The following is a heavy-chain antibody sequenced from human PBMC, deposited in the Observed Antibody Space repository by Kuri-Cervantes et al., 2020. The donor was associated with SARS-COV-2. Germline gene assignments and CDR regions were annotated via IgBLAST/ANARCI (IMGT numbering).Heavy chain of an antibody. Sequence: SETLSLTCAVYGGSFSAYYWSWIRQPPGKGLEWIGEINHSGSTNYNPSLKGRVTILVDTSKHQLSLKLSSVTAADAAVYYCAGSPGGVFDCWGQGTLVTVSS. CDR1: GGSFSAYY. J-gene: IGHJ4*02. CDR3: AGSPGGVFDC. V-gene: IGHV4-34*01. D-gene: IGHD3-16*01. CDR2: INHSGST.